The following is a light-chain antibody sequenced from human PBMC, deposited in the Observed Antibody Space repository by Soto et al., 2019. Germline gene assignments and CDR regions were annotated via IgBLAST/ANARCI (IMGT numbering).Light chain of an antibody. CDR1: QSVSSY. J-gene: IGKJ2*01. CDR2: DAS. CDR3: QQSSNWPGT. Sequence: EIVLTQSPATLSLSPGERATLSCRASQSVSSYLAWYQQKPGQAPRLLIYDASNRAPGIPARFSGSGSGTDFTLTLSSLEPEDIAVYYCQQSSNWPGTFGQGTKLEIK. V-gene: IGKV3-11*01.